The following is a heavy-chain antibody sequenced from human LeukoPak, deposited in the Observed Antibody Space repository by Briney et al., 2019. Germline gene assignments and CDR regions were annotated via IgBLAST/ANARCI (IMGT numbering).Heavy chain of an antibody. J-gene: IGHJ4*02. Sequence: SETLSLTCTVSGVPISSYYWSWIRQPPGKGLEWIGYIYYSGSTNYNPSLKSRVTISVDTSKNQFSLKLSSVTAADTAVYYCARGPSPRYTSSWFNDYWGQGTLVTVSS. CDR1: GVPISSYY. CDR3: ARGPSPRYTSSWFNDY. D-gene: IGHD6-13*01. V-gene: IGHV4-59*01. CDR2: IYYSGST.